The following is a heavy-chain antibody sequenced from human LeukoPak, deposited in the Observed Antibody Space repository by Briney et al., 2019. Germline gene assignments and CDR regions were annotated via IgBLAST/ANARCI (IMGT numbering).Heavy chain of an antibody. CDR3: AREDIVVVPAFFDY. J-gene: IGHJ4*02. V-gene: IGHV4-59*01. Sequence: PSETLSLTCTVSGGSISSYYWSWIRQPPGKGLEWIGYIYYNGITNYNPSLTSRVTISVDTSKNQFSLKLSSVTAADTAVYYCAREDIVVVPAFFDYWGQGTLVTVSS. CDR2: IYYNGIT. D-gene: IGHD2-2*01. CDR1: GGSISSYY.